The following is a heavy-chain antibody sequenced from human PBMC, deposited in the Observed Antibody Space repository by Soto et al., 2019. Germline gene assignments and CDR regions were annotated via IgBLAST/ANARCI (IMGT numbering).Heavy chain of an antibody. CDR2: IIPIFGTA. CDR3: ARVRLEAGYAYYYYYYGMDV. J-gene: IGHJ6*02. D-gene: IGHD5-18*01. Sequence: SVKVSCKASGGTFSSYAISWVRQAPGQGLEWMGGIIPIFGTANYAQKFQGRVTITADESTSTAYMELSSLRSEDTAVYYCARVRLEAGYAYYYYYYGMDVWGQGTTVTVSS. V-gene: IGHV1-69*13. CDR1: GGTFSSYA.